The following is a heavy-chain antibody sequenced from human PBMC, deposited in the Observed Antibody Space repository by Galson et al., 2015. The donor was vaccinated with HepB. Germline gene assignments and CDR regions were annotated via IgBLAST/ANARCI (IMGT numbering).Heavy chain of an antibody. J-gene: IGHJ3*02. CDR2: INAGNGNT. CDR1: GYTFTSYA. V-gene: IGHV1-3*01. Sequence: SVKVSCKASGYTFTSYAMHWVRQAPGQRLEWMGWINAGNGNTKYSQKFQGRVTITRDTSASTAYMELSSLRSEDTAVYYCATAIYCTNGVCYGLPAFDIWGQGTMVTVSS. D-gene: IGHD2-8*01. CDR3: ATAIYCTNGVCYGLPAFDI.